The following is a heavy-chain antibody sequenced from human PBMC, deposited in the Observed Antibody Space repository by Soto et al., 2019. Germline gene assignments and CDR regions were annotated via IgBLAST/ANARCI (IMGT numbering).Heavy chain of an antibody. CDR2: ISWNSGSI. CDR1: GFTFDDYA. CDR3: AKDIGAAGRRFDY. Sequence: EVQLVESGGGLVQPGRSLRLSCAASGFTFDDYAMHWVRQAPGKGLEWVSGISWNSGSIGYADSVKGRFTISRDNAKNSLYLQMNSLRAEDTALYYCAKDIGAAGRRFDYWGQGTLVTVSS. J-gene: IGHJ4*02. V-gene: IGHV3-9*01. D-gene: IGHD6-25*01.